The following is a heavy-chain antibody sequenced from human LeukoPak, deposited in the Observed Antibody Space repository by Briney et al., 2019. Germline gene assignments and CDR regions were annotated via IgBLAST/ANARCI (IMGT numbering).Heavy chain of an antibody. CDR2: ISSSSTSI. J-gene: IGHJ4*02. D-gene: IGHD3-10*01. CDR3: AKVGTGNQYGSGDFDL. V-gene: IGHV3-21*01. CDR1: GFSFSSNS. Sequence: GGSLRLSCAASGFSFSSNSMNWVRQAPGKGLEWVSAISSSSTSIKYADSVKGRFAISRGNARSSVYLEMNSLRVEDTAVYYCAKVGTGNQYGSGDFDLWGQGSLVTVSS.